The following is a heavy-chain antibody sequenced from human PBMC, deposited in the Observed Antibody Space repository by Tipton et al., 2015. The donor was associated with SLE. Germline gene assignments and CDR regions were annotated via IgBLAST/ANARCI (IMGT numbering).Heavy chain of an antibody. V-gene: IGHV3-23*01. J-gene: IGHJ6*02. CDR1: RFPFSSYS. D-gene: IGHD4-11*01. CDR2: IGGFGGPI. Sequence: SLRLSCAASRFPFSSYSMTWVRQVPGKGLEWVSSIGGFGGPIYYADSVKGRFTISRDNSKDTLYLQMNSLRTEDTAIYYCAKYRATVRSSLDVWGQGTTVTVSS. CDR3: AKYRATVRSSLDV.